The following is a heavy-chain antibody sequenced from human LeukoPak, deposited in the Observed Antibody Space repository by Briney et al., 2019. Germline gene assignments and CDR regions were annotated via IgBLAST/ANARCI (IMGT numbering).Heavy chain of an antibody. CDR1: GASVSTYY. J-gene: IGHJ4*02. CDR3: ARQKQLGLCDS. D-gene: IGHD1-1*01. V-gene: IGHV4-59*02. Sequence: PSETLSLTCTVSGASVSTYYWCWIRQPPGKGLEWIGYFQYSGRNNYNPSLKSRVTMSTDMSKNQFSLKLSSVTAADTAMYYCARQKQLGLCDSWGQGVLVTVSS. CDR2: FQYSGRN.